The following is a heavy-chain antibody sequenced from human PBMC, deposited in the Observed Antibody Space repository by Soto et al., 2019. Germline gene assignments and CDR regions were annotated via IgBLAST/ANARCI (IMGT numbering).Heavy chain of an antibody. CDR2: ISYDGSHK. CDR3: AKSLLVVITDYYFDY. D-gene: IGHD3-22*01. V-gene: IGHV3-30-3*02. Sequence: GGSLRLSCAASRFIFSSYAMHWVRQAPGKGLEWVAVISYDGSHKYCADSVEGRFTISRDNSKNTLYLQMDSLRAEDTAVYYCAKSLLVVITDYYFDYWGQGTLVTVSS. CDR1: RFIFSSYA. J-gene: IGHJ4*02.